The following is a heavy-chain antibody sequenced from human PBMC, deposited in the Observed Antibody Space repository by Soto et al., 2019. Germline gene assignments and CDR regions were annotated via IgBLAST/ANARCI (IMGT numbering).Heavy chain of an antibody. J-gene: IGHJ4*02. V-gene: IGHV3-23*01. Sequence: GGSLRLSCAASGFTFSSYAISWVRQAPGKGLEWVSAISGSGGSTYYADSVKGRFTISRDNSKNTLYLQMNSLRAEDTAVYYCASGEMYYDILTGYSHFDYRGQRTLVTVSS. CDR2: ISGSGGST. D-gene: IGHD3-9*01. CDR1: GFTFSSYA. CDR3: ASGEMYYDILTGYSHFDY.